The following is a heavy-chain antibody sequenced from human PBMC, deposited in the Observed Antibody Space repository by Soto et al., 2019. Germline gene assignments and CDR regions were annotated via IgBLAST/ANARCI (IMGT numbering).Heavy chain of an antibody. CDR3: ARGGRAKVVSAATTYYYYMDV. J-gene: IGHJ6*03. Sequence: QVQLVQSGAEVKKPGSSVKVSCKASGGTFSSYTISWVRQAPGQGLEWMGRIIPILGIANYAQKFQGRVTITADKSTSTAYMELSSLRSEDTAVYYCARGGRAKVVSAATTYYYYMDVWGKGTTVTVSS. CDR2: IIPILGIA. CDR1: GGTFSSYT. D-gene: IGHD2-2*01. V-gene: IGHV1-69*02.